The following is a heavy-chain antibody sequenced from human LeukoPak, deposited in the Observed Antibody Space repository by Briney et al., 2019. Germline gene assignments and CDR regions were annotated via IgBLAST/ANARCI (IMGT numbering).Heavy chain of an antibody. Sequence: PSETLSLTCTVSGGSISSYYWSWLRQPPGKGLEWIGYIYYSGSTNYNPSLKSLVTISVDTSKNQFSLKLSSVTAADTAVYYCASLGIVAAGSYYYGMDVWGEGTTVTVSS. D-gene: IGHD1-26*01. J-gene: IGHJ6*04. CDR3: ASLGIVAAGSYYYGMDV. V-gene: IGHV4-59*08. CDR2: IYYSGST. CDR1: GGSISSYY.